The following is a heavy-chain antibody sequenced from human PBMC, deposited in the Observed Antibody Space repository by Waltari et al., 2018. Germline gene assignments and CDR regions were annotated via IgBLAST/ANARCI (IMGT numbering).Heavy chain of an antibody. CDR2: LYSGGST. V-gene: IGHV3-53*02. CDR1: GFTVNSKY. J-gene: IGHJ2*01. CDR3: ARDRPFDL. Sequence: EVQMVETGGGLIQPGGSLRLPCAVSGFTVNSKYMSWVRQAPGKGLEWVSVLYSGGSTFYADSVKGRFSISREISKNTLYLQMNSLRAEDTAVYYCARDRPFDLWGRGTLVTVSS.